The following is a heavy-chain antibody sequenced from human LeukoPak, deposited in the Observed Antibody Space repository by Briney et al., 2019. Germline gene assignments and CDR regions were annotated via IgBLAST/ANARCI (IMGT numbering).Heavy chain of an antibody. V-gene: IGHV3-48*01. J-gene: IGHJ4*02. CDR1: GFTFSTYA. CDR2: ISSSSSTI. Sequence: PGGSLRLSCTGSGFTFSTYAMTWVRQAPGKGLEWVSYISSSSSTIYYADSVKGRFTISRDNAKNSLYLQMNSLRAEDTAVYYCARGAYYYEDWGQGTLVTVSS. D-gene: IGHD3-22*01. CDR3: ARGAYYYED.